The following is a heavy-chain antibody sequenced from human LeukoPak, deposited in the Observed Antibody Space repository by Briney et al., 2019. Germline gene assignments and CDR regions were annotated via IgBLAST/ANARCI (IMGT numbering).Heavy chain of an antibody. CDR1: GFTLSNYW. CDR3: TRDYPASFDV. Sequence: GGSLRLSCAASGFTLSNYWMSWVRQAPGKGLEWLGFIRSTIFGGTTDYAASVKGRFTISRDDSKSIAYLQMNSLKTEDTAMYYCTRDYPASFDVWGQGTLVTVSS. V-gene: IGHV3-49*04. CDR2: IRSTIFGGTT. J-gene: IGHJ3*01.